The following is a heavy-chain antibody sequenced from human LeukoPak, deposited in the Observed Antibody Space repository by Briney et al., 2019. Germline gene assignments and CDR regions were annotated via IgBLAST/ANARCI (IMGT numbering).Heavy chain of an antibody. Sequence: HPGGSLTLSCTASGFTFSSYDMSWVRQAPGKGLEWVSAISGSGGSTYYADSVMSRFTISRDNSKNTLYLQMNSLRAEDTAVYYCAKPYDSSGYYLTDDWGQGTLVTVSS. CDR3: AKPYDSSGYYLTDD. D-gene: IGHD3-22*01. J-gene: IGHJ4*02. CDR2: ISGSGGST. V-gene: IGHV3-23*01. CDR1: GFTFSSYD.